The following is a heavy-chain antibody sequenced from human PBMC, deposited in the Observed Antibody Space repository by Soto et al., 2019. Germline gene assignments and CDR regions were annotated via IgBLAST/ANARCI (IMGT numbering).Heavy chain of an antibody. CDR3: ARGIAARWYFDL. J-gene: IGHJ2*01. CDR1: GGSVSSGSYY. D-gene: IGHD6-6*01. V-gene: IGHV4-61*01. CDR2: IYYSGST. Sequence: QVQLQESGPGLVKPSETLSLTCTVSGGSVSSGSYYWSWIRQPPGKGLEWIGYIYYSGSTNYNPSLKSRVTISVDTSKNQFSLKLSSATAADTAVYYCARGIAARWYFDLWGRGTLVTVSS.